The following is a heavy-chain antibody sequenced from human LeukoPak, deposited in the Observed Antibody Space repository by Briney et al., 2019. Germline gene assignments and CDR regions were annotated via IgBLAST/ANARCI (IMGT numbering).Heavy chain of an antibody. CDR3: AARYCTNGVCYNGFDS. J-gene: IGHJ5*01. CDR2: IVVGSGNT. Sequence: EASVKVSCKASGFTFTSSAMQWVRQDRGQRLEWIGWIVVGSGNTNYAQKFQERVTITRDMSTSTAYMELSSLRSEDTAVYYCAARYCTNGVCYNGFDSWGQGTLVTVSS. V-gene: IGHV1-58*02. CDR1: GFTFTSSA. D-gene: IGHD2-8*01.